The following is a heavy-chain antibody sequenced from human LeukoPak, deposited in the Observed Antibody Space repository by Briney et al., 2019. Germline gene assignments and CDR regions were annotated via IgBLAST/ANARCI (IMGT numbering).Heavy chain of an antibody. V-gene: IGHV3-21*01. CDR3: AKTSQLDWLLPFDY. D-gene: IGHD3-9*01. J-gene: IGHJ4*02. CDR1: GFTFSSYS. Sequence: GGSLRLSCAASGFTFSSYSMNWVRQAPGKGLEWVSSISSSSSYIYYADSVKGRFTISRDNAKNSLYLQMNSLRAEDTAVYYCAKTSQLDWLLPFDYWGQGTLVTVSS. CDR2: ISSSSSYI.